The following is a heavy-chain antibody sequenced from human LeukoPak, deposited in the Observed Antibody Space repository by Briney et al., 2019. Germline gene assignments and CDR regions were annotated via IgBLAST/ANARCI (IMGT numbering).Heavy chain of an antibody. CDR3: ARGILWFGDLGYFDY. V-gene: IGHV4-59*01. CDR1: GGSISSYY. Sequence: SETLSLTCTVSGGSISSYYWSWMRQPPGKGLEWIGYMFYSGSTKYNLSLKSRVTISVDMSKNQFSLKLSSVTAADTAVYYCARGILWFGDLGYFDYWGQGTLVTVSS. CDR2: MFYSGST. J-gene: IGHJ4*02. D-gene: IGHD3-10*01.